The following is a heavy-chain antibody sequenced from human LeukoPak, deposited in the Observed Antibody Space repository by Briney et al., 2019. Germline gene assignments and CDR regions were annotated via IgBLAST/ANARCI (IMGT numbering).Heavy chain of an antibody. J-gene: IGHJ4*02. CDR2: IYYSGST. Sequence: SETLSLTCTVSGGSISSGSYYWSWIRQPPGKGLEWIGYIYYSGSTNYNPSLKSRVTISVDTSKNQFSLKLSSVTAADTAVYYCASSGWPYYYFDYWGQGTLVTVSS. CDR1: GGSISSGSYY. V-gene: IGHV4-61*01. CDR3: ASSGWPYYYFDY. D-gene: IGHD6-19*01.